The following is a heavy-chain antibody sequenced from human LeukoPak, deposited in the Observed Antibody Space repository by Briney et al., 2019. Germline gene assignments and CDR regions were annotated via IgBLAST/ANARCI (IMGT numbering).Heavy chain of an antibody. CDR3: ARHYYDSSGYDGFDI. D-gene: IGHD3-22*01. Sequence: EPSETLSLTCIVSGGSISGYYWVWIRQPPGKGLEWIGYIYYSGSTSYNPSLKSRVTISVDTSKNQFSLKLSSVTAADTAVYYCARHYYDSSGYDGFDIWGQGTMVTVSS. J-gene: IGHJ3*02. CDR2: IYYSGST. CDR1: GGSISGYY. V-gene: IGHV4-59*08.